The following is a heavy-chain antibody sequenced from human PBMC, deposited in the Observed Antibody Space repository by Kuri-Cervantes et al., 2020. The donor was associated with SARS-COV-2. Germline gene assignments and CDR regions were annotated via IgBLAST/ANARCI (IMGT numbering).Heavy chain of an antibody. V-gene: IGHV4-34*01. Sequence: SETLSLTCAVYGGSFSGYYWSWIRQPPGKGLEWIGEINHSGSTNYNPSLKSRVTIPVDTFKNQFSLKLSSVTAADTAVYYCARVKSVVTPDIDYWGQGTLVTVSS. CDR3: ARVKSVVTPDIDY. CDR2: INHSGST. CDR1: GGSFSGYY. D-gene: IGHD4-23*01. J-gene: IGHJ4*02.